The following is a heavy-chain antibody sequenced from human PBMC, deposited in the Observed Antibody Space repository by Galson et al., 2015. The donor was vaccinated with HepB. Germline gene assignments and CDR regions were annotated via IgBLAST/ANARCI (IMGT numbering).Heavy chain of an antibody. Sequence: TLSLTCTVSGGSISSGSYYWSWIRQPAGKGLEWIGRIYTSGSTDYNPSLKSRVTMSVDTSKNQFSLKLSSVTAADTAVYYCARDGSCGWYDDASSQGFQHWGQGTLVTVSS. CDR3: ARDGSCGWYDDASSQGFQH. CDR1: GGSISSGSYY. CDR2: IYTSGST. J-gene: IGHJ1*01. V-gene: IGHV4-61*02. D-gene: IGHD6-19*01.